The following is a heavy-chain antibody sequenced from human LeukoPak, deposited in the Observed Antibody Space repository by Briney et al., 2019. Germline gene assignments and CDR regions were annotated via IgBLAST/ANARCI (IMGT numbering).Heavy chain of an antibody. CDR2: ISGSGGST. Sequence: GGSLRLSCAASGFIFSNFAMRWVRQAPGKGLEWVSAISGSGGSTYYADSVKGRFTISRDNSKNTLYLQMNSLRAEDTAVYYCAKDLVDSATEDAFDIWGQGTMVTVSS. D-gene: IGHD5-12*01. CDR1: GFIFSNFA. V-gene: IGHV3-23*01. CDR3: AKDLVDSATEDAFDI. J-gene: IGHJ3*02.